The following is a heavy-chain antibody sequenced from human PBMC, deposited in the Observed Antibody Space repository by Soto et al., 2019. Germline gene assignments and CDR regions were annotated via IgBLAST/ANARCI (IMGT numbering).Heavy chain of an antibody. V-gene: IGHV4-4*02. CDR2: ILHNGDT. Sequence: QVQLQESGPGLVKPSGTLSLTCTVSIGSISSGHWWSWVRQPPGKGLEWIGEILHNGDTNYNPSLKSRVNMSIDKSTNQLSLKLSSITAADTAVYYCARNGAYCIDYWGQGSLITVSS. J-gene: IGHJ4*02. CDR3: ARNGAYCIDY. CDR1: IGSISSGHW. D-gene: IGHD2-21*01.